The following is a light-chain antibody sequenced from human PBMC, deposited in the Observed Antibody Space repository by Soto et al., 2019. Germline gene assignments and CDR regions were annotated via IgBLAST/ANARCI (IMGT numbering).Light chain of an antibody. V-gene: IGKV3-20*01. J-gene: IGKJ1*01. CDR3: QQYGSSPPQT. CDR2: GAS. CDR1: QSVSSSH. Sequence: EIVLTQCPGTLSVSPGERATLSCRASQSVSSSHLAWYQQKPGQAPRLLIYGASSRATGIPDRFSGSGSGTDFTLTISRLEPEDFAVYYCQQYGSSPPQTFGQGTKVDIK.